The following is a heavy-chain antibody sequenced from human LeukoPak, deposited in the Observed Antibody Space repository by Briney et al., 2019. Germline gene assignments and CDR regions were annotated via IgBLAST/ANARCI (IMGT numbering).Heavy chain of an antibody. CDR1: GYTFTSYA. CDR3: ARDLVGEQWLRDYYYYGMDV. J-gene: IGHJ6*02. CDR2: INAGNGNT. D-gene: IGHD6-19*01. V-gene: IGHV1-3*01. Sequence: GASVTVSCKASGYTFTSYAMHWVRQAPGQRLEWMGWINAGNGNTKYSQKFQGRVTITRDTSASTAYMELSSLRSEDTAVYYCARDLVGEQWLRDYYYYGMDVWGQGTTVTVSS.